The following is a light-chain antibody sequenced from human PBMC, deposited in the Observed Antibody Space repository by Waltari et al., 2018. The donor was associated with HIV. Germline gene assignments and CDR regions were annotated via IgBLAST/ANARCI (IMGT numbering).Light chain of an antibody. CDR3: QSADSSGTPYV. CDR1: ALPKQY. V-gene: IGLV3-25*03. J-gene: IGLJ1*01. Sequence: ITCSGDALPKQYAYWYQQKPGQAPVLVIYKDSERPSGIPERFSGSSSGTTVTLTISGVQAEDEADYYCQSADSSGTPYVFGTGTKVTVL. CDR2: KDS.